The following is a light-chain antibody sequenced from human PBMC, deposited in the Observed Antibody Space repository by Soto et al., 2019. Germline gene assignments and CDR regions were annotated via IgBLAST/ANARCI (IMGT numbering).Light chain of an antibody. V-gene: IGKV3-20*01. CDR1: QSVTSSH. Sequence: EIVLTQTPGTLSLSPGERATLSCRASQSVTSSHLAWYQQKPGQAPRLLIYGASTRATGIPDRFSGSGSDTDFSLTIRSLDPEDFAMYYCLLYFSPDRYTFGPGTKLPIK. CDR3: LLYFSPDRYT. CDR2: GAS. J-gene: IGKJ2*01.